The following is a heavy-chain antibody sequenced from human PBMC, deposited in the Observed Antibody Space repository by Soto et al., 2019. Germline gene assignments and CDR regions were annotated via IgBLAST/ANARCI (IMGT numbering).Heavy chain of an antibody. CDR3: ARDRMWYCSSTSCSSEYYGMDV. CDR1: GGTFSSYA. V-gene: IGHV1-69*13. D-gene: IGHD2-2*01. Sequence: SVKVSCKASGGTFSSYAISWVRQAPGQGLEWMGGIIPIFGTANYAQKFQGRVTSTADESTSTAYMELSSLRSEDTAVYYCARDRMWYCSSTSCSSEYYGMDVWGQGTTVTVSS. CDR2: IIPIFGTA. J-gene: IGHJ6*02.